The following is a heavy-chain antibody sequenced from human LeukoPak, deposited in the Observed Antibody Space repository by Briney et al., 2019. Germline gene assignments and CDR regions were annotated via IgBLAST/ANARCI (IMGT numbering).Heavy chain of an antibody. Sequence: SETLSLTCTVSGGSISGGSYYWSWIRQPAGKGLEWIGRIYTSGSTNYNPSLKSRVTISVDTSKNQFSLKLSSVTAADTAVYYCAREIYGDYGAFDYWGQGTLVTVSS. V-gene: IGHV4-61*02. J-gene: IGHJ4*02. CDR1: GGSISGGSYY. CDR3: AREIYGDYGAFDY. CDR2: IYTSGST. D-gene: IGHD4-17*01.